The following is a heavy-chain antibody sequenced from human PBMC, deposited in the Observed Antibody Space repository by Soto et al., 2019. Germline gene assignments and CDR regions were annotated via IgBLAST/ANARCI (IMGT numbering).Heavy chain of an antibody. CDR1: GGSFSGYY. D-gene: IGHD3-9*01. CDR3: ARKLRYYDILTGYYNGSPRVAIHY. J-gene: IGHJ4*02. CDR2: INHSGST. V-gene: IGHV4-34*01. Sequence: SETLSLTCAIYGGSFSGYYWSWLRQPPGKGLEWIGEINHSGSTNYNPSLKSRVTISVDTSKNQFSLKLSSVTAADTAVYYCARKLRYYDILTGYYNGSPRVAIHYWGQGTLVTVSS.